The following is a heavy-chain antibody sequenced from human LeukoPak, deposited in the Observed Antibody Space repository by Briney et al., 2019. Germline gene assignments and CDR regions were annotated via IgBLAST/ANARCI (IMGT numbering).Heavy chain of an antibody. D-gene: IGHD5-18*01. CDR1: GYTLTELS. V-gene: IGHV1-24*01. Sequence: ASVKVSCKVSGYTLTELSMHWVRQAPGKGLEWMGGFDPEDGETIYAQKFQGRVTMTRDTSTSTVYMELSSLRSEDTAVYYCARIKSDTAMAVFDYWGQGTLVTVSS. CDR2: FDPEDGET. CDR3: ARIKSDTAMAVFDY. J-gene: IGHJ4*02.